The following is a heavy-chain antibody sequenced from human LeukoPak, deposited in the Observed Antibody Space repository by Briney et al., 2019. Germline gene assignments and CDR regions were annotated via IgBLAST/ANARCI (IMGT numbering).Heavy chain of an antibody. J-gene: IGHJ4*02. CDR3: SRGVVVAASFDY. D-gene: IGHD2-15*01. Sequence: SETLSLTCAVYGGSFSGYYWSWIRQPPGKGLEWIGEINHSGSTNYNPSLKSRVTISVDTSKNQFSLKLSSVTAADTAVYYCSRGVVVAASFDYWGQGTLVTVSS. CDR1: GGSFSGYY. CDR2: INHSGST. V-gene: IGHV4-34*01.